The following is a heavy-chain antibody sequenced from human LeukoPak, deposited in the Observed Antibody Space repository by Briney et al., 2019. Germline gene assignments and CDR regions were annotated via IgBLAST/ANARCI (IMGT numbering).Heavy chain of an antibody. CDR1: GFTFSNYA. J-gene: IGHJ4*02. D-gene: IGHD3-3*01. V-gene: IGHV3-23*01. CDR2: ISGSGGST. CDR3: AKEVGYYTSSSFDY. Sequence: GGSLRLSCAASGFTFSNYAMGWVRQAPGKGLEWVSAISGSGGSTYYADSVKGRFTISRDNSENTLYLQMNSLRAEDTAVYYCAKEVGYYTSSSFDYWGQGTLVTVSS.